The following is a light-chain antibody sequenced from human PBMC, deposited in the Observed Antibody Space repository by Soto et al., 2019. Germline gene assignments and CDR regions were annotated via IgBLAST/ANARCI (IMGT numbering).Light chain of an antibody. CDR3: QQLNNYQGT. J-gene: IGKJ5*01. CDR1: QDISRA. V-gene: IGKV1D-13*01. Sequence: AIELTKSVSSLSASGGERGKSVCLGGQDISRALAWYQQKPGKPPNLLIYDVSTLESGVPSRFSGSGSGTHFALPISRLQPEDFATYNCQQLNNYQGTFCQGKRLEFK. CDR2: DVS.